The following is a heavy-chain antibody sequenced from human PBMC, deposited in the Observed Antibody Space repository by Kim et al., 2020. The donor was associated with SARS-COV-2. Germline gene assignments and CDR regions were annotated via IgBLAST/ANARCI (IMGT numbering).Heavy chain of an antibody. J-gene: IGHJ4*02. CDR3: TTSYSGLWFMHSFDY. D-gene: IGHD5-18*01. V-gene: IGHV3-15*01. CDR2: IKSKTDGGTT. Sequence: GGSLRLSCAASGFTFSNAWMSWVRQAPGKGLEWVGRIKSKTDGGTTDYAAPVKGRFTISRDDSKNTLYLQMNSLKTEDTAVYYCTTSYSGLWFMHSFDYWGQGTLVTVSS. CDR1: GFTFSNAW.